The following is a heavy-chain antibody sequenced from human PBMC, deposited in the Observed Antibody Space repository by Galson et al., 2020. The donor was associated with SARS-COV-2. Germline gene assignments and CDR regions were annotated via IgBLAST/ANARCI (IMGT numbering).Heavy chain of an antibody. CDR1: GFTLSSYG. Sequence: TGGSLRLSCAASGFTLSSYGMHWVRQTPGKGLEWISIISSDGGDKHYADSVKGRFTISRDDSKNTVYLQMNSLRTEDTAVYYCTTGFCGTSCYQLDHWGQGTLVTVSS. V-gene: IGHV3-30*03. CDR2: ISSDGGDK. CDR3: TTGFCGTSCYQLDH. J-gene: IGHJ4*02. D-gene: IGHD2-2*01.